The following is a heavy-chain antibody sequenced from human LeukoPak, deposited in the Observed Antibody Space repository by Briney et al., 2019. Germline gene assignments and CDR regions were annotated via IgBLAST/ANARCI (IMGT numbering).Heavy chain of an antibody. V-gene: IGHV4-4*07. Sequence: SETLSLTCTVSGGSISSYYWSWIRQPAGKGLEWIGRIYTSGSTNYNPSLKSRITMSVDTSKNQFSLKLSSVAAADTAVCYCARERPPYGDYAFFDYWGQGTLVTVSS. CDR1: GGSISSYY. J-gene: IGHJ4*02. D-gene: IGHD4-17*01. CDR3: ARERPPYGDYAFFDY. CDR2: IYTSGST.